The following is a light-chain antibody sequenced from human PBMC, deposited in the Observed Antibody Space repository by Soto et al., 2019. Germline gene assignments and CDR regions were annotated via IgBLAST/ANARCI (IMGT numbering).Light chain of an antibody. J-gene: IGKJ4*01. CDR1: QPVSSNF. CDR3: QQYSSSPLT. Sequence: ELVLTQSPGTLSLSPGESAALSCRASQPVSSNFLAWYQQKPGQAPRLLIYGVSSRASGIPDRFFGSGSGTDFTLTISRLEPEDFAVYYCQQYSSSPLTFGGGTKVDIK. CDR2: GVS. V-gene: IGKV3-20*01.